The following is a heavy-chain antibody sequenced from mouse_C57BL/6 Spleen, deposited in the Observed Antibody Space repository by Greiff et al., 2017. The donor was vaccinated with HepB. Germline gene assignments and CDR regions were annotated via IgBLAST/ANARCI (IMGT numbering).Heavy chain of an antibody. CDR3: ARRGKVLNGSSDRSFDV. CDR2: IDPSDSYT. J-gene: IGHJ1*03. CDR1: GYTFTSYW. D-gene: IGHD1-1*01. V-gene: IGHV1-50*01. Sequence: QVQLQQPGAELVKPGASVKLSCKASGYTFTSYWMQWVKQRPGQGLEWIGEIDPSDSYTNYNQKFKGKATLTVDTSSSTAYMQLSSLTSEDSAVYYCARRGKVLNGSSDRSFDVWGTGTTVTVSS.